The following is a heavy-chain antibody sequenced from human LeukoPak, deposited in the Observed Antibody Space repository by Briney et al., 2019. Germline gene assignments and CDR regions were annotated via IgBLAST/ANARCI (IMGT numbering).Heavy chain of an antibody. J-gene: IGHJ4*02. CDR1: GYTFTSYY. Sequence: VASVKVSCKASGYTFTSYYMHWVRQAPGQGLEWMGIINPSGGSTSYAQKFQGRVTITRDTSASTAYMELSSLRSGDTAVYYCARDSGEYYFDYWGQGTLVTVSS. CDR3: ARDSGEYYFDY. CDR2: INPSGGST. D-gene: IGHD2-15*01. V-gene: IGHV1-46*01.